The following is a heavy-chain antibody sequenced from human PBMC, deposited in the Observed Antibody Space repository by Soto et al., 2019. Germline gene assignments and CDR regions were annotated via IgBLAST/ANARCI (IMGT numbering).Heavy chain of an antibody. V-gene: IGHV4-34*01. D-gene: IGHD3-16*01. J-gene: IGHJ5*02. CDR1: GGFLSESY. CDR2: INHVGGT. CDR3: VRIRYQLPSSVLWLDP. Sequence: SETLSLTCAVYGGFLSESYLTWIRQPPGKGLEWIGEINHVGGTNYNPSLKSRVTMSVDTSQNQFSLRLISVTAADTAMYFCVRIRYQLPSSVLWLDPWGQGPPVTV.